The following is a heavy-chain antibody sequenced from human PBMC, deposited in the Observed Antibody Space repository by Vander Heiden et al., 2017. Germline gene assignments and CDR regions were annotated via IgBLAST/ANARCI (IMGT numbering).Heavy chain of an antibody. V-gene: IGHV3-30*18. Sequence: QVQLVESGGGVVPPGRSLRLSCAASGFAFSSYGMHGVRQAPGKGLEWVAVISYDETNKYYADSVKGRFTISRDNSKNTLYLQMNSLRAEDTAVYYCAKGHSGYDLDYWGQGTLVTVSS. CDR2: ISYDETNK. D-gene: IGHD5-12*01. CDR1: GFAFSSYG. J-gene: IGHJ4*02. CDR3: AKGHSGYDLDY.